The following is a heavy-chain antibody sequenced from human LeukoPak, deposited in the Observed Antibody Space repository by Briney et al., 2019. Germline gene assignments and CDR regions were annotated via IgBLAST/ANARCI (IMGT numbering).Heavy chain of an antibody. Sequence: PGGSLRLSCAASGFTFSSYGMRWVRQAPGKGLEWVAFIRYDGSNKYYADSVKGRFTISRDNAKNSLYLQMNSLRAEDTAVYYCARRGYSSGWNRFDYWGQGTLVAVSS. CDR3: ARRGYSSGWNRFDY. V-gene: IGHV3-30*02. J-gene: IGHJ4*02. CDR2: IRYDGSNK. D-gene: IGHD6-25*01. CDR1: GFTFSSYG.